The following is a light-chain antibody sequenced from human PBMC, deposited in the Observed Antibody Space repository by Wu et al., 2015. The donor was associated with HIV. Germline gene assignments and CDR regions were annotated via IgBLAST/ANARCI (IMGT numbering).Light chain of an antibody. CDR1: QDIRSD. J-gene: IGKJ1*01. CDR2: ATS. Sequence: IQMTQSPSSLSASVGDSVTITCRASQDIRSDLGWYQQKPGGAPKLLIYATSTLETGVPSRFSGSGSGTDFTLTISSLQPEDFATYFCLQDYNFPWTFGQGTKVEIK. CDR3: LQDYNFPWT. V-gene: IGKV1-6*01.